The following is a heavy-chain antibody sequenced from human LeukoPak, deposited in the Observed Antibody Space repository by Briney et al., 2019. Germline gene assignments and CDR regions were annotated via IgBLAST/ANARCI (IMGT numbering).Heavy chain of an antibody. D-gene: IGHD3-10*01. Sequence: GGSLRLSCAASGFTFSSYDMHWVRQATGKGLEWVSAIGTAGDTYYPGSVKGRFTISRENAKNSLYLQMNSLRAGDTAVYYCARDFSHNPMVRGATGMDVWGQGTTVTVSS. J-gene: IGHJ6*02. CDR3: ARDFSHNPMVRGATGMDV. CDR2: IGTAGDT. CDR1: GFTFSSYD. V-gene: IGHV3-13*01.